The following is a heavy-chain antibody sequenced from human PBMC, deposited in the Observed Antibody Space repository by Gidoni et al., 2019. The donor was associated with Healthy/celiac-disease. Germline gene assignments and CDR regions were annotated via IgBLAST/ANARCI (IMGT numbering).Heavy chain of an antibody. Sequence: QVQLVQSGAEVKKPGASVKVSCKASGSPFTSYAMHWVRQAPGQRLEWMGWINAGNGNTKYSQKFQGRVTITSDTSASTAYMELSSLRSEDTAVYYCATTMVQGVIPDYWGQGTLVTVSS. CDR2: INAGNGNT. J-gene: IGHJ4*02. CDR3: ATTMVQGVIPDY. CDR1: GSPFTSYA. V-gene: IGHV1-3*01. D-gene: IGHD3-10*01.